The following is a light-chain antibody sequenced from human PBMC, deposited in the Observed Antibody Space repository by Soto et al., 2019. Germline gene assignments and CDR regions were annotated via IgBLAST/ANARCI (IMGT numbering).Light chain of an antibody. CDR1: SNDVGAYYY. CDR2: EVS. Sequence: QSVLTQPASVSGSPGQSITLSCTGTSNDVGAYYYVSWYQQHPDNAPKAVIYEVSNRPSGVSNRFSCSKFGNTASLTISGLQAEDEADYDFSSYTRSGILVFGTGTKLTVL. V-gene: IGLV2-14*01. CDR3: SSYTRSGILV. J-gene: IGLJ1*01.